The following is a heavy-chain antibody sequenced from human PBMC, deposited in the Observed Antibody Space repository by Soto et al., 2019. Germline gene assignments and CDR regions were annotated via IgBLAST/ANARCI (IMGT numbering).Heavy chain of an antibody. D-gene: IGHD2-15*01. V-gene: IGHV3-15*01. J-gene: IGHJ4*02. CDR1: GFTFSNAW. CDR2: IKSKTDGGTT. Sequence: EVQLVESGGGLVKPGGSLRLSCAASGFTFSNAWMSWVRQAPGKGLEWVGRIKSKTDGGTTDYAAPVKGRFTISRDDSKDTLYLQMNSLKTEDTAVYYCSGGSLYYFDYWGQGTLVTVSS. CDR3: SGGSLYYFDY.